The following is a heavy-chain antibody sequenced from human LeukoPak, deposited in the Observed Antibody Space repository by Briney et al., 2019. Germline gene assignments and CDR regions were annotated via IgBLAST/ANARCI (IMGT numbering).Heavy chain of an antibody. J-gene: IGHJ4*02. CDR3: ARRRTGHFDY. V-gene: IGHV1-46*01. CDR1: GYTFTSYY. D-gene: IGHD1-1*01. Sequence: GASVKVSCKASGYTFTSYYMHWVRQAPGQGLEWMGIINPSGGSTSYAQKFQGRVTMTRDMSTGTVYMELSSLRSEDTAVYYCARRRTGHFDYWGQGTLVTVSS. CDR2: INPSGGST.